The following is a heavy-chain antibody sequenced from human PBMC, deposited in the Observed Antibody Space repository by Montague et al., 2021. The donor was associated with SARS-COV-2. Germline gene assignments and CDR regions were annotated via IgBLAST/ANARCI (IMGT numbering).Heavy chain of an antibody. CDR2: IYNSGTT. Sequence: SETLSLTCTVSGDSTSCPNCYWGWIRQAPGKGLDWIGTIYNSGTTYYNPSLKSRLTISIDTSKNHLSLKLTSVTAADTAVYYCARHRNYGDHSLDNWFHPWGQGTLVTVSS. J-gene: IGHJ5*02. D-gene: IGHD4-17*01. CDR1: GDSTSCPNCY. V-gene: IGHV4-39*01. CDR3: ARHRNYGDHSLDNWFHP.